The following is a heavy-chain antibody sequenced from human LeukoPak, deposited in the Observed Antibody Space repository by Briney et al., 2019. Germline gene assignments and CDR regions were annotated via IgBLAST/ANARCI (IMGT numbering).Heavy chain of an antibody. V-gene: IGHV3-21*01. CDR3: ARGGSGGYCSSTSCYLSG. D-gene: IGHD2-2*01. J-gene: IGHJ4*02. CDR2: NSSSSSYI. CDR1: WITFSYYS. Sequence: GSLEIFWATSWITFSYYSQNWVPQAPGEGLGLGSSNSSSSSYIYYADSVKGRFTISRDNAKNSLYLQMNSLRAEDTAVYYCARGGSGGYCSSTSCYLSGWGQGTLVTVSS.